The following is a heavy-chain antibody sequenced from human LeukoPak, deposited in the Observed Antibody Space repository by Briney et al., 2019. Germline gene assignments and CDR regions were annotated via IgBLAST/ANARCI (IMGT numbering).Heavy chain of an antibody. Sequence: GGSLRLSCAGPGFVFHDYAIHWVRQAPGKGLEWISLISGDGGSTFYADSVKGRFTISRDNSKNSLYLRMNSLRSDDTALYYCARESESSGWYDYWGQGTLVTVSS. V-gene: IGHV3-43*02. J-gene: IGHJ4*02. CDR1: GFVFHDYA. CDR2: ISGDGGST. D-gene: IGHD6-19*01. CDR3: ARESESSGWYDY.